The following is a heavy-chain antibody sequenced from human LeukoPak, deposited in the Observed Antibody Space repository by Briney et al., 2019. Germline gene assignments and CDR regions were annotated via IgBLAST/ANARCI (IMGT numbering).Heavy chain of an antibody. CDR3: ARPGDGYNFDY. CDR2: INPIFGTA. Sequence: SVKVSCKASGGTFSSYAISWVRQAPGQGLEWMGGINPIFGTANYAQKFQGRVTITADESTSTAYMELSSLRSEDTAVYYRARPGDGYNFDYWGQGTLVTVSS. D-gene: IGHD5-24*01. J-gene: IGHJ4*02. V-gene: IGHV1-69*13. CDR1: GGTFSSYA.